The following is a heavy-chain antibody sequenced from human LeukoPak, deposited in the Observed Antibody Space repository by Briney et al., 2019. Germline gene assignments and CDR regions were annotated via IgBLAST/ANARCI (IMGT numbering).Heavy chain of an antibody. D-gene: IGHD3-10*01. CDR1: GFTFSSYS. CDR3: ASGGHVDY. J-gene: IGHJ4*02. CDR2: IKEDGSEK. V-gene: IGHV3-7*01. Sequence: GGSLRLSCAASGFTFSSYSMNWVRQAPGKGLEWVANIKEDGSEKYYVDSVKGRFTISRDNAKNSLYLQMNSLRADDTAVYYCASGGHVDYCGQGTLVTVSS.